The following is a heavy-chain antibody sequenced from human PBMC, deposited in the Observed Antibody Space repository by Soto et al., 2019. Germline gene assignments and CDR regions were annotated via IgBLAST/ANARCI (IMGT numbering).Heavy chain of an antibody. V-gene: IGHV1-69*06. J-gene: IGHJ4*02. Sequence: QVQLVQSGAEVKKPGSSVKVSCQTSGGTFTTSTISWVRQAPGQGLEWMGGIIPVFGTPSYAQKFQGRVTMIADKSSSTAYMELRNLRSEDTAMYYCARGPLSLYSADFRWGRGTPVTVSS. CDR2: IIPVFGTP. CDR1: GGTFTTST. D-gene: IGHD6-13*01. CDR3: ARGPLSLYSADFR.